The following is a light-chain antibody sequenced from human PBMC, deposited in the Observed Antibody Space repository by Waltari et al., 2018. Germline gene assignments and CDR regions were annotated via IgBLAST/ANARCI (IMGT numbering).Light chain of an antibody. CDR1: ESVLYNSNNKNY. V-gene: IGKV4-1*01. CDR2: WAS. J-gene: IGKJ1*01. CDR3: QQYYSTPQT. Sequence: IVMTQSPDSLTVSLGERATINCKSSESVLYNSNNKNYLAGYQQKPGQLPKLLIYWASTRESGVPDRFSGSGSGTDFTLTISSLQAEDVAVYYCQQYYSTPQTFGQGTKVEIK.